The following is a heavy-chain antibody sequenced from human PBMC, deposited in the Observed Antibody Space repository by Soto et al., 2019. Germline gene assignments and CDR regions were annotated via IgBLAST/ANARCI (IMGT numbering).Heavy chain of an antibody. CDR2: ISGSGGST. D-gene: IGHD2-21*01. J-gene: IGHJ3*02. CDR3: AKGAEHIVVEIDISVAFDI. CDR1: GFTFSSYA. V-gene: IGHV3-23*01. Sequence: GGSLRLSCAASGFTFSSYAMSWVRQAPGKGLEWVSAISGSGGSTYYADSVKGRFTISRDNSKNTLYLQMNSLRAEDTAVYYCAKGAEHIVVEIDISVAFDIWGQGTMVTVSS.